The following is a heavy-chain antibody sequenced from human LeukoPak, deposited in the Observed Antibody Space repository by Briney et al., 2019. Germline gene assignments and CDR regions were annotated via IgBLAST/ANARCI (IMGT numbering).Heavy chain of an antibody. D-gene: IGHD5-12*01. CDR3: AKDLEYSGSRGAFDI. Sequence: PGGSLRLSCAGSGFTFSSYSMHWVRQAPGRGLEWVSHIGGFGDLKNYADSVKGRFTISRDNSKNTLYLQMNSLRAEDTAVYYCAKDLEYSGSRGAFDIWGQGTMVTVSS. V-gene: IGHV3-48*01. CDR2: IGGFGDLK. CDR1: GFTFSSYS. J-gene: IGHJ3*02.